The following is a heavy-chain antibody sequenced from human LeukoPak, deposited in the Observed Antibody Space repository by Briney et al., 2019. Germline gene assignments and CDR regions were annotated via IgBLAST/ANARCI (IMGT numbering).Heavy chain of an antibody. J-gene: IGHJ5*02. V-gene: IGHV4-39*01. CDR3: ARLPAALNWFDP. Sequence: SETLSLTSTVSAGSISSSSCYWGWIRQPPGKGLEWIGTIYYSGSTYYNASLKSRVTISVDTSKNQFSLKLSSVSAADTAVYYCARLPAALNWFDPWGQGTLVTVSS. CDR2: IYYSGST. D-gene: IGHD2-2*01. CDR1: AGSISSSSCY.